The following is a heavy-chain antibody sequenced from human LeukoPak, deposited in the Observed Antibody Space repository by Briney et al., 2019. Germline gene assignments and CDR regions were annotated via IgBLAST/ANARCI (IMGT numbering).Heavy chain of an antibody. D-gene: IGHD6-19*01. V-gene: IGHV4-39*07. J-gene: IGHJ4*02. CDR3: VRENYSSGWYGIIDY. CDR1: GGSISSSSHY. Sequence: SETLSLTCTVSGGSISSSSHYWGWIRQPPGKGLEWIGVSTYYNPSLKNRVTISRDTSKNQLSLKLSSVTAADTAVYYCVRENYSSGWYGIIDYWGQGNLVTVSS. CDR2: VST.